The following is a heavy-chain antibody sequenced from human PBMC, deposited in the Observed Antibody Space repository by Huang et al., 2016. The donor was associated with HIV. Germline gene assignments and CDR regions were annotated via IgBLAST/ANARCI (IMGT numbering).Heavy chain of an antibody. Sequence: EVQVVESGGGLDQPGRSLRLSGNGSGFIFVDFDINWFRQPPGKGREWVCFIRAKASVRTARIVPSVKDRFRFSRDDSQNTAYLQMDTLQIEDTAIYYCSPSGNDYYYYYMDVWGKGTMVTVSS. D-gene: IGHD6-25*01. CDR1: GFIFVDFD. CDR3: SPSGNDYYYYYMDV. J-gene: IGHJ6*03. CDR2: IRAKASVRTA. V-gene: IGHV3-49*03.